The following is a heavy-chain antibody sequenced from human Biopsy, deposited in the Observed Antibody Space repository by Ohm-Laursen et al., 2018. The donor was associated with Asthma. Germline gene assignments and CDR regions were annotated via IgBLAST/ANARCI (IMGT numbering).Heavy chain of an antibody. J-gene: IGHJ4*02. CDR3: AREAGSCISRTCYSLDF. CDR2: INSVFGTT. Sequence: SSVKVSCKSLGGTFNTYVIGWVRQAPGQGPEWMGGINSVFGTTTYPQKFQDRVTITADDSTSTVYMELSSLRSEDTAVYYCAREAGSCISRTCYSLDFWGQGTLVTVSS. V-gene: IGHV1-69*01. CDR1: GGTFNTYV. D-gene: IGHD2-2*01.